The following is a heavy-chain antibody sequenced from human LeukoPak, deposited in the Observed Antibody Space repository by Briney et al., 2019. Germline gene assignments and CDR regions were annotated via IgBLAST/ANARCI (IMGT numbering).Heavy chain of an antibody. CDR2: ITNDGSST. CDR3: AREPTIFGVVIPPDY. V-gene: IGHV3-74*01. Sequence: GGSLRLSCAASGLTFSSHWMHWVRQAPGKGLVWVSRITNDGSSTTYADSVKGRFTISRDNAKNMLYLQVNSLRAEDTAVYYCAREPTIFGVVIPPDYWGQGTLVTVSS. J-gene: IGHJ4*02. D-gene: IGHD3-3*01. CDR1: GLTFSSHW.